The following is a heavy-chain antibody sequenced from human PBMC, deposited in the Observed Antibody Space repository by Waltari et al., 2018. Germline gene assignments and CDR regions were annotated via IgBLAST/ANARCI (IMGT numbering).Heavy chain of an antibody. Sequence: EVQLLQSGTELKKPGSTVKISCQVSGYRFTDYYIHWVQQAPGKGPQWMGLVHPEDGETIYAGRFQGRGTITADTSTETAFMELSSLTSDDTAVYYCVTALGDRSSASRPFDVWGLGTLITVSS. CDR3: VTALGDRSSASRPFDV. CDR2: VHPEDGET. D-gene: IGHD3-10*01. V-gene: IGHV1-69-2*01. CDR1: GYRFTDYY. J-gene: IGHJ3*01.